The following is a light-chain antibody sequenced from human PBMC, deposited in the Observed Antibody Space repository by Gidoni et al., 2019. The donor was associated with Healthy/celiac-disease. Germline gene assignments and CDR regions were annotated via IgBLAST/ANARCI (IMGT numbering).Light chain of an antibody. CDR1: SSDVGSYNR. J-gene: IGLJ2*01. CDR2: EVS. V-gene: IGLV2-18*02. CDR3: SSYTSSGVV. Sequence: QAALTQPPSVSGSPGQSVTISGTGTSSDVGSYNRVSWYQQPPGTAPKLMIYEVSNRPSGVPDRFSWSKSGNTASLTISGLQAEDEADYYCSSYTSSGVVFGGGTKLTVL.